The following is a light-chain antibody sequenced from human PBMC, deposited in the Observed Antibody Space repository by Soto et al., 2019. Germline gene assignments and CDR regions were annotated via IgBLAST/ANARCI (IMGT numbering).Light chain of an antibody. J-gene: IGLJ3*02. CDR2: GVS. CDR3: SSYTSSSAVV. Sequence: QSALTQPASVSGSPGQSITISCTGTSSNVGGYKFVSWYQQHPGKAPKLMIYGVSNRPSGVSDRFSGSKSGNTASLTISGLQAEDEADYYCSSYTSSSAVVFGGGTKVTVL. CDR1: SSNVGGYKF. V-gene: IGLV2-14*01.